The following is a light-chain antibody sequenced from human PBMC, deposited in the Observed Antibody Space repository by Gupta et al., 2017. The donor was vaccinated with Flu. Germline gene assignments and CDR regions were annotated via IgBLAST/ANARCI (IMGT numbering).Light chain of an antibody. V-gene: IGKV4-1*01. CDR2: WAS. J-gene: IGKJ1*01. Sequence: DIVMTQSPDSLAVSLGERATINCKSSQSGLYSSNNKNYLAWYQQKPGQPPKLLIYWASTRESGVPDRFSGRGSGTDFTLTISSLQAEDVAVYYCQQYDSTPTTFGQGTKVEMK. CDR1: QSGLYSSNNKNY. CDR3: QQYDSTPTT.